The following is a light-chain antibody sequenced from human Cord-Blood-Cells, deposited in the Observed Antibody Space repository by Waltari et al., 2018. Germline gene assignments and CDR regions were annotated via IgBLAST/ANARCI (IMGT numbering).Light chain of an antibody. Sequence: DIQMTQSPSTLSASVGARVTITCRASQRISSWLAWYQQKPGKAPKLLIYDASSLESGVPSRVSGSGSATEFTLTISSLQPDDLSTYYCQQYNSYTWTFGQGTKVEIK. J-gene: IGKJ1*01. CDR1: QRISSW. CDR2: DAS. V-gene: IGKV1-5*01. CDR3: QQYNSYTWT.